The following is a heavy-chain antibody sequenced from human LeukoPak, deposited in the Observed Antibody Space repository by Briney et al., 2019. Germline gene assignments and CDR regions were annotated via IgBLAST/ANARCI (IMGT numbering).Heavy chain of an antibody. CDR2: INHSGST. J-gene: IGHJ4*02. CDR1: GGSFSGYY. CDR3: ARDVPYSSGWYNY. V-gene: IGHV4-34*01. Sequence: SETLSLTCAVYGGSFSGYYWSWIRQPPGKGLEWIGEINHSGSTNYNPSLKSRVTISVDTSKNQFSLKLSSVTAADTAVYYCARDVPYSSGWYNYWGQGALVTVSS. D-gene: IGHD6-19*01.